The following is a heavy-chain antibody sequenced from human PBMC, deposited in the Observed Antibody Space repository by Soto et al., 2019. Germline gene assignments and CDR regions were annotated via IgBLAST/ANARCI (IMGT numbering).Heavy chain of an antibody. Sequence: QVQLVESGGGVVQPGRSLRLSCAASGFTFRNYGMHWVRQAPGKGLEWVAVIWYDGSSKYHADSVKGRFTISRDNSKSTLYLQMNSLRAEDSAVYYCARPIGYCISSTFYDYYYGMDVWGQGTTVTVSS. V-gene: IGHV3-33*01. J-gene: IGHJ6*02. CDR2: IWYDGSSK. D-gene: IGHD2-2*01. CDR3: ARPIGYCISSTFYDYYYGMDV. CDR1: GFTFRNYG.